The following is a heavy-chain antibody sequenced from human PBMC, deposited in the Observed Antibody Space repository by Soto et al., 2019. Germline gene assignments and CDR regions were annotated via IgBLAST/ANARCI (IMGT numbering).Heavy chain of an antibody. CDR3: ASGGIFGSSLYYYYGMDV. CDR1: GGSISSSNW. J-gene: IGHJ6*02. D-gene: IGHD3-16*02. CDR2: IYHSGST. Sequence: SETLSLTCTVSGGSISSSNWWSWFLQPPWKGLEWIGEIYHSGSTNYNPSLKSRVTISVDKSKNQFSLKLSSVTAADTAVYYCASGGIFGSSLYYYYGMDVWGQGTTVTVSS. V-gene: IGHV4-4*02.